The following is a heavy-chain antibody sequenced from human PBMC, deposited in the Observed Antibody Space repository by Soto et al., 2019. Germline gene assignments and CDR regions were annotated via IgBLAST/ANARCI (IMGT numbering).Heavy chain of an antibody. CDR3: AKAGQRLYLHWFDP. Sequence: PGGSLRLSCAASGFTFSDFSMSWIRQAPGKGLEWVSYISNSGATIYYADSVKGRFTISRDNARNSLYLEMNSLRAEDTAVYYCAKAGQRLYLHWFDPWGQGTLVTVSS. D-gene: IGHD6-25*01. CDR1: GFTFSDFS. V-gene: IGHV3-11*01. CDR2: ISNSGATI. J-gene: IGHJ5*02.